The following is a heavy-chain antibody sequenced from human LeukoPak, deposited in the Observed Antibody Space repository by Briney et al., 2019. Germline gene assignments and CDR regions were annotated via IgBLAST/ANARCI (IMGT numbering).Heavy chain of an antibody. CDR3: ATDYVWGSYRPLDY. D-gene: IGHD3-16*02. V-gene: IGHV4-30-4*01. CDR2: IYYSGST. Sequence: SSETLSLTCTVSGGSISSGDYYWSWIRQPPGKGLEWIGYIYYSGSTYYNPSLKSRVTISVDTSKNQFSLKMSSVTAADTAVYYCATDYVWGSYRPLDYWGQGTPVTVSS. CDR1: GGSISSGDYY. J-gene: IGHJ4*02.